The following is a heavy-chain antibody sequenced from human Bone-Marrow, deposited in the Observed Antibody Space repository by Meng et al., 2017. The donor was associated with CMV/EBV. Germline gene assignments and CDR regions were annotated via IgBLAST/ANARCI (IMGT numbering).Heavy chain of an antibody. V-gene: IGHV1-2*02. D-gene: IGHD6-19*01. Sequence: QVQLGQSGAEMKKPGATGNIACKASGYTLTDYYIHWVRQAPGQLLEWMGWINPNTDTNYAQKFQGRVTMTRDMSINTAYMKLSRLTSGDTAVYYCARSSGWSRFDYWGQGTLVTVSS. CDR1: GYTLTDYY. CDR2: INPNTDT. J-gene: IGHJ4*02. CDR3: ARSSGWSRFDY.